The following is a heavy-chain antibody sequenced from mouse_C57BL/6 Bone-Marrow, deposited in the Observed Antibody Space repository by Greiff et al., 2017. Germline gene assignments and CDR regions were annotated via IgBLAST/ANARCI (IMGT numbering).Heavy chain of an antibody. J-gene: IGHJ3*01. D-gene: IGHD3-2*02. CDR2: IDPSDSYP. CDR3: AREGGDSSGYPAWFAY. CDR1: GYTFTSYW. Sequence: VQLQQPGAELVMPGASVKLSCKASGYTFTSYWMHWVKQRPGQGLEWIGEIDPSDSYPNYNQKFKGKSTLTVDKSSSTAYMPLSSLTSEDSAVYYCAREGGDSSGYPAWFAYWGQGTLVTVSA. V-gene: IGHV1-69*01.